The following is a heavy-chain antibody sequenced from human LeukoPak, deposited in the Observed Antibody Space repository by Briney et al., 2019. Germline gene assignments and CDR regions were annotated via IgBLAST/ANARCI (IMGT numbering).Heavy chain of an antibody. V-gene: IGHV1-69*13. CDR1: GYTFTGYH. CDR2: IIPIFGTA. Sequence: VASVKVSCKASGYTFTGYHMHWVRLAPGQGLEWMGGIIPIFGTANYAQKFQGRVTITADESTSTAYMELSSLRSEDTAVYYCARDLVVAATDYYYYYGMDVWGQGTTVTVSS. J-gene: IGHJ6*02. CDR3: ARDLVVAATDYYYYYGMDV. D-gene: IGHD2-15*01.